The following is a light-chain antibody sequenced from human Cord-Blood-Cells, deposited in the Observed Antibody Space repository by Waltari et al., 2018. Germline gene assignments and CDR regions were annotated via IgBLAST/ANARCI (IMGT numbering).Light chain of an antibody. CDR2: AAS. J-gene: IGKJ1*01. CDR1: QSLSSY. Sequence: DIQMTQSPSSLSASGGDRVTLTCRASQSLSSYLNWYHQKPGKAPKLLIYAASSLQSGVPSRFSGSGSGTDFTLTISSLQPEDFATYYCQQSYSTPRTFGQGTKVEIK. V-gene: IGKV1-39*01. CDR3: QQSYSTPRT.